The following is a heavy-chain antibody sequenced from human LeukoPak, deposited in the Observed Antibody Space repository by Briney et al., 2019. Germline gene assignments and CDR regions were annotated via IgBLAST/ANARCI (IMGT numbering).Heavy chain of an antibody. CDR3: ATYPTSSGKADY. CDR1: GYTLTELS. J-gene: IGHJ4*02. V-gene: IGHV1-24*01. Sequence: GASVKVSCKVSGYTLTELSMHWVRQAPGKGLEWMGGFDPEDGETIYAQKFQGRVTMTEDTSTDTAYMEPSSLRSEDTAVYYCATYPTSSGKADYWGQGTLVTVSS. CDR2: FDPEDGET. D-gene: IGHD2-2*01.